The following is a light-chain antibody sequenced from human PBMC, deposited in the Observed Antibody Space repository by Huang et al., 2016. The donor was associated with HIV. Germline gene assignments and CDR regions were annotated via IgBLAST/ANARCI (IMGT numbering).Light chain of an antibody. V-gene: IGKV3-11*01. J-gene: IGKJ3*01. CDR2: DAS. CDR1: QSVSSY. CDR3: QQRSNWPPT. Sequence: EIVLTQSPATLSLSPGERATLSCRASQSVSSYLAWYPQKPGQAPRLLIYDASNRATGIPARFSGSGSGTDFTLTISSLETEDFALYYCQQRSNWPPTFGPGTKVDIK.